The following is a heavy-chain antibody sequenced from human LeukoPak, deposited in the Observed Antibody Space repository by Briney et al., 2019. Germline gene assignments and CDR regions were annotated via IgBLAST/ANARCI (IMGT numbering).Heavy chain of an antibody. CDR2: ISSSGSTI. Sequence: GGSLRLSCAASGFTFSDYYMSWIRQAPGKGLEWGSYISSSGSTIYYADAVKGRFTISRDNAKNSLYLQMNSLRAEDTAVYYCARDLVVVPAAIDYWGQGTLVTVSS. CDR3: ARDLVVVPAAIDY. V-gene: IGHV3-11*01. J-gene: IGHJ4*02. CDR1: GFTFSDYY. D-gene: IGHD2-2*01.